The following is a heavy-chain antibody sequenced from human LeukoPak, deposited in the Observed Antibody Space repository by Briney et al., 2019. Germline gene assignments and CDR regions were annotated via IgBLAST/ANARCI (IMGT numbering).Heavy chain of an antibody. CDR2: KSYDGSNK. Sequence: GGSLRLSCAASGFTFSSYSMNWVRQAPGKGLEWVAVKSYDGSNKYYADSVKGRFTISRDNSKNTLYLQMNSLRAEDTAVYYCARDPPAQDIVVVPAATPWEDYWGQGTLVTVSS. D-gene: IGHD2-2*01. CDR3: ARDPPAQDIVVVPAATPWEDY. CDR1: GFTFSSYS. J-gene: IGHJ4*02. V-gene: IGHV3-30*03.